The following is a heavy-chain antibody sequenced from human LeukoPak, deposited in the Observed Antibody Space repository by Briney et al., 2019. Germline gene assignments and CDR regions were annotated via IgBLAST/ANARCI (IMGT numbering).Heavy chain of an antibody. J-gene: IGHJ4*02. D-gene: IGHD3-10*01. V-gene: IGHV3-21*01. Sequence: PGGSLRLSCAPSGFTFSSYSMNWVRQAPGKGLEWVSSISSSSSYIYYADSVKGRFTISRDNANNSLYLQMNSLRAEDTPLYYCASVDYYGSGNYYNDVDYWGQGTLVTVSS. CDR2: ISSSSSYI. CDR1: GFTFSSYS. CDR3: ASVDYYGSGNYYNDVDY.